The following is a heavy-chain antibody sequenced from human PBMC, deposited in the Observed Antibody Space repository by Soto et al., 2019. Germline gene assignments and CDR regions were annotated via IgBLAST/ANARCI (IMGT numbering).Heavy chain of an antibody. Sequence: QVQLVQSGAEVKKPGSSVKLSCKASGYNFIAYDIYWVRQAPGQGPEWMGMINPSSGATNYAQKFQGRVTVTRDTSTSTAYLELSSLRSEDAAVYYCAKYCGGDCRHFDAWGQGTLGTVSS. V-gene: IGHV1-46*01. J-gene: IGHJ4*02. D-gene: IGHD2-21*02. CDR3: AKYCGGDCRHFDA. CDR1: GYNFIAYD. CDR2: INPSSGAT.